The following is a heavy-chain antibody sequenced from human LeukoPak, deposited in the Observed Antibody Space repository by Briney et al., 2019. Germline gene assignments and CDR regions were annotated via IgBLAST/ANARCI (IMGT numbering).Heavy chain of an antibody. CDR1: GFTFNSNN. Sequence: GGSLRLSCAASGFTFNSNNMHWVRQAPGKGLEWVAVISYHGNNKYYADSVKGRFTISRDNSKNTLYLQMNSLRAEDTAVYYCAKDRGSSGYYDYWGQGTLVTVSS. D-gene: IGHD3-22*01. J-gene: IGHJ4*02. CDR3: AKDRGSSGYYDY. CDR2: ISYHGNNK. V-gene: IGHV3-30*18.